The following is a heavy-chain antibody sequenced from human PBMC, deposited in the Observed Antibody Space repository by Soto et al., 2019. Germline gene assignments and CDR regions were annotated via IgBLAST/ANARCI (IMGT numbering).Heavy chain of an antibody. CDR3: AIQQGLTVLGPDY. Sequence: PGGSLRLSCAASGFTFSNYAMSWVRQAPGKGLEWVSAISGNGGSTYYADSVKGRFTISRDNSKSTLYLQMNSLRAEDTAVYYCAIQQGLTVLGPDYCGQGTLVTVYS. V-gene: IGHV3-23*01. D-gene: IGHD6-19*01. CDR2: ISGNGGST. J-gene: IGHJ4*02. CDR1: GFTFSNYA.